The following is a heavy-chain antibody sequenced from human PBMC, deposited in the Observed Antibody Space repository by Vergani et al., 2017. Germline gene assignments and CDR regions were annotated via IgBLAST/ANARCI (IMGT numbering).Heavy chain of an antibody. CDR1: GFTFSSYS. V-gene: IGHV3-48*01. CDR2: ISSSSSTI. D-gene: IGHD6-19*01. J-gene: IGHJ4*02. Sequence: VQLVESGGGVVQPGRSLRLSCAASGFTFSSYSMNWVRQAPGKGLEWVSYISSSSSTIYYADSVKGRFTISRDNAKNSLYLQMNSLRAEDTAVYYCARELPPIQQWPYFDYWGQGTLVTVSS. CDR3: ARELPPIQQWPYFDY.